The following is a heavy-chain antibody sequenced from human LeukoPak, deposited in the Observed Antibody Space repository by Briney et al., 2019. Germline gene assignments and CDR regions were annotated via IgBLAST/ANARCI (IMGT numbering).Heavy chain of an antibody. J-gene: IGHJ4*02. Sequence: GGSLRLSCAASGFTFSSYAMSWVRQAPGKGLEWVSAISGSGGSTYYADSVKGRFTISRDNSKNTLYLQMNSLRAEDTAVYYCAKYYYDSSGYYYGLDYWGQGTLVTVSS. CDR2: ISGSGGST. CDR3: AKYYYDSSGYYYGLDY. V-gene: IGHV3-23*01. CDR1: GFTFSSYA. D-gene: IGHD3-22*01.